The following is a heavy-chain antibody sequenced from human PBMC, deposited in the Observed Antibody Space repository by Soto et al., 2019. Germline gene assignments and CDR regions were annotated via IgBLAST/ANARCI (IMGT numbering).Heavy chain of an antibody. Sequence: SQTLSLTCAISGDSVSSNSAAWNWIRQSPSRGLEWLGRTYYRSKWYNDYAVSVKSRITINPDTSKNQFSLQLNSVTPEDTAVYYCARVVVVPAAHRYYYYYGMDVWGQGTTVTSP. J-gene: IGHJ6*02. D-gene: IGHD2-2*01. CDR3: ARVVVVPAAHRYYYYYGMDV. V-gene: IGHV6-1*01. CDR2: TYYRSKWYN. CDR1: GDSVSSNSAA.